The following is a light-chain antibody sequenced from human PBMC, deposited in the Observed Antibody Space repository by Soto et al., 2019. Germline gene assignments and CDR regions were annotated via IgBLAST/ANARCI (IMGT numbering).Light chain of an antibody. V-gene: IGKV3-20*01. J-gene: IGKJ3*01. CDR2: GAS. CDR1: QSISSSY. CDR3: QQMFT. Sequence: EIVLTQSPGTLSLSPGERATLSCRASQSISSSYLAWYQHKPGQAPRLLITGASSRATGIPDRFSGSGSGTDFTLTISTLEPEDFAVYYCQQMFTFGPGTKVDIK.